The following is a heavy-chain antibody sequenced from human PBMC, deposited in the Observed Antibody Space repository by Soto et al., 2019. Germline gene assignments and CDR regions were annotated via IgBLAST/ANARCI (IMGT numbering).Heavy chain of an antibody. V-gene: IGHV4-59*08. CDR3: ARHKRLDGYSYYFDY. D-gene: IGHD4-4*01. CDR2: IHYSGST. CDR1: GGSINNYY. J-gene: IGHJ4*02. Sequence: SETLSLTCTVSGGSINNYYWSWIRQPPGKALEWIGYIHYSGSTEYNPSLKSRVTISVDTSENQFSLKLSSVTAADTAVYYCARHKRLDGYSYYFDYWGQGALVT.